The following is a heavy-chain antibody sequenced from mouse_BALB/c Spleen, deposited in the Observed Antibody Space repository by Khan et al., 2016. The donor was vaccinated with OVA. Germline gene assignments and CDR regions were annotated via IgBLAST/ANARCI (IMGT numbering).Heavy chain of an antibody. CDR2: ISYSGST. V-gene: IGHV3-2*02. CDR3: ARTARINY. J-gene: IGHJ2*01. Sequence: EVQLQESGPGLVKPSQSLSLTCTVTGYSITSGYGWNWIRQFPGNKLEWMGYISYSGSTNYNPSLKSRISITRDTSTNQFFLQLNSVTTADTATYCCARTARINYWGQGTTLTVSS. CDR1: GYSITSGYG. D-gene: IGHD1-2*01.